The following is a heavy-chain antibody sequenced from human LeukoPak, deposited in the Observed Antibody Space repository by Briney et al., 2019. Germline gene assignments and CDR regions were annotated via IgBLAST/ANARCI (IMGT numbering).Heavy chain of an antibody. CDR3: ASYREVGYSYGRRYFDY. CDR1: GFTFSSYS. CDR2: ISSSSSYI. V-gene: IGHV3-21*01. J-gene: IGHJ4*02. Sequence: GGSLRLSCATSGFTFSSYSMNWVRQAPGKGLEWISSISSSSSYIYYADSVKGRFTISRDNAKNSLYLQMNSLRAEDTAVYYCASYREVGYSYGRRYFDYWGQGTLVTVSS. D-gene: IGHD5-18*01.